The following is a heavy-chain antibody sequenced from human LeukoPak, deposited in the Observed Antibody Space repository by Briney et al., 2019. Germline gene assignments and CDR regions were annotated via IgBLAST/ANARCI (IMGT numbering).Heavy chain of an antibody. CDR2: IYTSGST. CDR1: GGSISSYY. J-gene: IGHJ3*02. D-gene: IGHD6-13*01. CDR3: VILGQIIIAGTKPSDI. Sequence: SETLSLTCTVSGGSISSYYWSWIRQPAGKGLEWIGRIYTSGSTNYNPSLKSRVTMSVDTSKNQFSLKLSSVTAADTAVYYCVILGQIIIAGTKPSDIWGQGTMVTVSS. V-gene: IGHV4-4*07.